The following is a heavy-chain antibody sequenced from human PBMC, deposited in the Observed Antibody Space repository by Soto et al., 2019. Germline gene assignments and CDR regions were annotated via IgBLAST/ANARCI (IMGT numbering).Heavy chain of an antibody. CDR1: RVAFSKFI. J-gene: IGHJ6*02. Sequence: QAQLEQSGGEVKKPGSSVKVSCKASRVAFSKFIVTWVRQAPGLGLGWVGGIIPIFGTANYAQKFQGRVTITADESTSTSYMEVNNLRSEYTAVYYCAKVRYSSPMGYYYGMDVWGQGTTVTVSS. D-gene: IGHD6-19*01. V-gene: IGHV1-69*01. CDR3: AKVRYSSPMGYYYGMDV. CDR2: IIPIFGTA.